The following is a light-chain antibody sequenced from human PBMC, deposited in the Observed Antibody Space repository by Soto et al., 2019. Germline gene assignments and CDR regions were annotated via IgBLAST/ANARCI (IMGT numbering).Light chain of an antibody. CDR2: DVS. V-gene: IGKV3-11*01. CDR3: QHRSGWPPWT. J-gene: IGKJ1*01. CDR1: QSVSTY. Sequence: EIVLTQSPATLSLSPGERATLSCRASQSVSTYLAWYQQNPGQAPRLLIYDVSDRATGLPARFSGSGSGTHVTLTSSGLEPKDFAVYYCQHRSGWPPWTFGQGTKVQI.